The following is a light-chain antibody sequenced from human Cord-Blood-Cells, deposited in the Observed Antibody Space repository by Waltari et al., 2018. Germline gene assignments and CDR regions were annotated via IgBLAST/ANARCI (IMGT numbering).Light chain of an antibody. CDR2: DVS. Sequence: QSALTQPRSVSGFPGQSVTISCTGTSSDVGGYNYVSWYQQHPGKAPKLMIYDVSKRPSGVPDRFSGSKSGNTASLTISGLQAEDEADYYCCSYAGSFWVFGGGTKLTVL. J-gene: IGLJ3*02. CDR1: SSDVGGYNY. V-gene: IGLV2-11*01. CDR3: CSYAGSFWV.